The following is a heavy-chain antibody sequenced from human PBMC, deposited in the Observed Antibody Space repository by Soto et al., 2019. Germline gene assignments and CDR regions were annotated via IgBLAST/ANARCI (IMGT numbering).Heavy chain of an antibody. J-gene: IGHJ4*02. CDR2: ISQDGAIA. CDR1: GFAFGSYW. V-gene: IGHV3-74*01. CDR3: LRDQRHWNEFADQ. Sequence: VQLVESGGGLVQPGGSLRLSCAASGFAFGSYWMHWVRQAPGKRLVWVSRISQDGAIATQADSVKGRFTISRDNAKNTLFLQMNSLRADDTAVYYCLRDQRHWNEFADQWGQGTLVTVSS. D-gene: IGHD1-1*01.